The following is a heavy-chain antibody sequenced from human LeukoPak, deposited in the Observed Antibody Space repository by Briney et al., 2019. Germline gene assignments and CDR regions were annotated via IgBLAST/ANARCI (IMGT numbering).Heavy chain of an antibody. J-gene: IGHJ6*02. D-gene: IGHD1-1*01. CDR2: IKQDGSEK. V-gene: IGHV3-7*01. CDR1: GFTFSSYW. CDR3: AKEKAIATISYGLDV. Sequence: GGSLRLSCAASGFTFSSYWMNWVRQAPGKGLEWVANIKQDGSEKYYVDSVKGRFTISRDNAKNSLYLQMNSLRGEDTAVYYCAKEKAIATISYGLDVWGQGTTVTVSS.